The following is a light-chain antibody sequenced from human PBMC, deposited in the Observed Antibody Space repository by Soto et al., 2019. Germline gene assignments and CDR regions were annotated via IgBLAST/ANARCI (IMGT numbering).Light chain of an antibody. CDR2: GNR. CDR3: QAYDYSLTAFV. V-gene: IGLV1-40*01. J-gene: IGLJ3*02. CDR1: NSNLGAGYD. Sequence: QPVLTQPPSVSGAPGQRVTISCTGNNSNLGAGYDVHWYQQLPGAAPKLVVFGNRNRPSGVPERFSGSKSGTSASLAITGLQAEDEADYYCQAYDYSLTAFVFGGGTKVTVL.